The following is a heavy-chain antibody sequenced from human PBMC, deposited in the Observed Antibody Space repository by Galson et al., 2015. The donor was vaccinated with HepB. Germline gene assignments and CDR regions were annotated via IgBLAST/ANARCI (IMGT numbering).Heavy chain of an antibody. CDR2: IIPIFGTA. CDR1: GGTFSSYA. Sequence: SVKVSCKASGGTFSSYAISWVRQAPGQGLEWMGGIIPIFGTANYAQKFQGRLTITADESTSTAYMELSSLTSEDTAVYYCAIQYDSNGFYAYWGQGTLVTVSS. D-gene: IGHD3-22*01. CDR3: AIQYDSNGFYAY. J-gene: IGHJ4*02. V-gene: IGHV1-69*13.